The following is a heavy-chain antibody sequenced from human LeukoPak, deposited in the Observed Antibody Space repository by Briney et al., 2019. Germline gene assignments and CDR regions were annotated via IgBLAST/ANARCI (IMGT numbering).Heavy chain of an antibody. CDR2: ISSSSSYI. J-gene: IGHJ4*02. D-gene: IGHD2-8*01. V-gene: IGHV3-21*01. Sequence: GGSLRLSCAASGFTFSSYRMNWVRQAPGKGLEWVSSISSSSSYIYYADSVKGRFTISRDNAKNSLYLQMNSLRAEDTAVYYCARDRIERDGYNGAVDYWGQGTLVTVSS. CDR1: GFTFSSYR. CDR3: ARDRIERDGYNGAVDY.